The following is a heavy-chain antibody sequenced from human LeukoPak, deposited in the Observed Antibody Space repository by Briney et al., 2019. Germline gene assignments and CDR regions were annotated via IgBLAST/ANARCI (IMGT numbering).Heavy chain of an antibody. D-gene: IGHD3-10*01. CDR3: ARDEGEITDMDV. Sequence: GASVKVSCKASGYTFTGYYMHWVRQAPGQGLEWMGWINPNSGGTNYAQKFQGRVTMTRDTSISTAYMELRSLRSDDTAVYYCARDEGEITDMDVWGKGTTVTVSS. CDR1: GYTFTGYY. CDR2: INPNSGGT. J-gene: IGHJ6*03. V-gene: IGHV1-2*02.